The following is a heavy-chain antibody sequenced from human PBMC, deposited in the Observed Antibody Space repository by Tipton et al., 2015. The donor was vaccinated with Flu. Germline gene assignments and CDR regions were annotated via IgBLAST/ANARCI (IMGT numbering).Heavy chain of an antibody. D-gene: IGHD1-26*01. CDR1: GGSISNYY. CDR2: MYITGST. Sequence: TLSLTCTVSGGSISNYYWSWIRQPAGKGLEWIGRMYITGSTNYNPSLKSRVAMSLDTSKNQFSLRLSYVTSADTALYYCARSGNYLYFNAMDVWGQGTTVTVSS. J-gene: IGHJ6*02. V-gene: IGHV4-4*07. CDR3: ARSGNYLYFNAMDV.